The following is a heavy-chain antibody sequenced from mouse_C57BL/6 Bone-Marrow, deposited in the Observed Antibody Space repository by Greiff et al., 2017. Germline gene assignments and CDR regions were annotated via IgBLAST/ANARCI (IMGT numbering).Heavy chain of an antibody. Sequence: EVQRVESGEGLVKPGGSLKLSCAASGFTFSSYAMSWVRQTPEKRLERVAYISSGGDYIYYADTVKGRFTISRDNARNTLYLQMSSLKSEDTAMYYCTREYFSWFAYWGQGTLVTVSA. CDR2: ISSGGDYI. D-gene: IGHD5-1*01. V-gene: IGHV5-9-1*02. CDR1: GFTFSSYA. J-gene: IGHJ3*01. CDR3: TREYFSWFAY.